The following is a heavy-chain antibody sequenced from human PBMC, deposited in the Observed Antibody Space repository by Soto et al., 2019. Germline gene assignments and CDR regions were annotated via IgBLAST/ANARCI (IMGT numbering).Heavy chain of an antibody. J-gene: IGHJ4*02. V-gene: IGHV3-48*02. CDR3: ARSDPYDFWSGYFDY. Sequence: PGGSLRLSCAASGFTFSSYSMNWVRQAPGKGLEWVSYISSSSSTIYYADSVKGRFTISRDNAKNSLYLQMNSLRDEDTAVYYCARSDPYDFWSGYFDYWGQGTLVTVSS. CDR1: GFTFSSYS. CDR2: ISSSSSTI. D-gene: IGHD3-3*01.